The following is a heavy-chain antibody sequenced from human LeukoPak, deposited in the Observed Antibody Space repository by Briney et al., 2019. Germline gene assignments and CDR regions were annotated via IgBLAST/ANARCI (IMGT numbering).Heavy chain of an antibody. D-gene: IGHD2-15*01. J-gene: IGHJ5*02. CDR2: ISGSGGST. CDR3: AKGPYCSGGSCDPYNWFDP. V-gene: IGHV3-23*01. Sequence: PGGSLRLSCAASGFTFSSYAMSWVRQAPGKGLEWVSAISGSGGSTYYADSVKGRFTISRDNSKNTLYLQMNSLRAEDTAVYYCAKGPYCSGGSCDPYNWFDPWGQGTQVTVSS. CDR1: GFTFSSYA.